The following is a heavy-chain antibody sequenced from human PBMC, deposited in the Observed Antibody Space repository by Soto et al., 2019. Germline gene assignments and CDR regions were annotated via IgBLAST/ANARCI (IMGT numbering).Heavy chain of an antibody. CDR1: GGSISSYY. CDR2: IYYSGST. Sequence: SETLSLTCTVSGGSISSYYWSWIRQPPGKGLEWIGYIYYSGSTNYNPSLKSRVTISVDTSKNQFSLKLSSVTAADTAVYYCARLISEIVLVPAATPKKGAWFDPWGQGTLVTVSS. J-gene: IGHJ5*02. V-gene: IGHV4-59*01. D-gene: IGHD2-2*01. CDR3: ARLISEIVLVPAATPKKGAWFDP.